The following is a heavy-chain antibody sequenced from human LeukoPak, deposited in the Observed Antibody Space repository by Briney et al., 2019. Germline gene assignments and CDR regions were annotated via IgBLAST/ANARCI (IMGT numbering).Heavy chain of an antibody. Sequence: GGSLRLSCAASGFTFTDYSMTWVRQAPGKGLEWVSSISTVSTYKFYSDSVKGRSTISRDNAKNILYLQMSSLSAEDTAVYYCARDGSGFYLYYYMDVWGRGTPVTVSS. V-gene: IGHV3-21*01. CDR3: ARDGSGFYLYYYMDV. CDR1: GFTFTDYS. D-gene: IGHD6-25*01. CDR2: ISTVSTYK. J-gene: IGHJ6*03.